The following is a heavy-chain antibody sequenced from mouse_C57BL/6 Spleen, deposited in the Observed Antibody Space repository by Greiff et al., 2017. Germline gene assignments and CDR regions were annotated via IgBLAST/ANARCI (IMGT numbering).Heavy chain of an antibody. D-gene: IGHD3-3*01. V-gene: IGHV5-4*01. CDR1: GFTFSSYA. CDR2: ISDGGSYT. CDR3: ARDRDWYFDV. J-gene: IGHJ1*03. Sequence: VQLQQSGGGLVKPGGSLKLSCAASGFTFSSYAMSWVRQTPEKRLEWVATISDGGSYTYYPDNVKGRFTISRDNAKNNLYLQMSHLKSEDTAMYYCARDRDWYFDVWGTGTTVTVSS.